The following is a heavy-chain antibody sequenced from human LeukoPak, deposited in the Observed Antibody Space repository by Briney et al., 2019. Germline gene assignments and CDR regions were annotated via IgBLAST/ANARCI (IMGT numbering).Heavy chain of an antibody. Sequence: PSETLSLTCTVSDDSISSYYWSWIRQPPGKGLEWIGYISYSGSTNYTPSLKSRVTISVDTSRNQFSLKLTSVTAADTAVYHCARTLQSFYGLGSWGASDIWGQGTMVSVSS. CDR2: ISYSGST. V-gene: IGHV4-59*01. CDR3: ARTLQSFYGLGSWGASDI. J-gene: IGHJ3*02. CDR1: DDSISSYY. D-gene: IGHD3-10*01.